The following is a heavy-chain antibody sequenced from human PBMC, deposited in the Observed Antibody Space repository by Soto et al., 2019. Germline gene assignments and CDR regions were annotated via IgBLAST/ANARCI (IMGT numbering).Heavy chain of an antibody. D-gene: IGHD3-10*01. CDR1: GFTFSSYA. CDR2: ISGSGGST. Sequence: GGSLRLSCAASGFTFSSYAMSWVRQAPGKGMEWVSAISGSGGSTYYADSVKGRLTISRDTSKNTLYLQMNSLRAEDTAVYYCAWRYYYGSGSYYTLSYYYMDVWGKGTTVTVSS. CDR3: AWRYYYGSGSYYTLSYYYMDV. J-gene: IGHJ6*03. V-gene: IGHV3-23*01.